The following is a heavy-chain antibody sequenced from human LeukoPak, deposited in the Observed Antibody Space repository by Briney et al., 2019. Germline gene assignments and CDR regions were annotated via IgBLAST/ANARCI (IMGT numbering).Heavy chain of an antibody. Sequence: GGSLRLSCAASGFSFSSYTMNWVRQAPGKGLEWVSSISGGSNYIFYADSVKGRFTISRDNAKNSLYLQMSSLGVVDTAVYYCARVRDLYRDYWGQGTLVTVSS. D-gene: IGHD3-16*01. CDR2: ISGGSNYI. CDR3: ARVRDLYRDY. CDR1: GFSFSSYT. V-gene: IGHV3-21*01. J-gene: IGHJ4*02.